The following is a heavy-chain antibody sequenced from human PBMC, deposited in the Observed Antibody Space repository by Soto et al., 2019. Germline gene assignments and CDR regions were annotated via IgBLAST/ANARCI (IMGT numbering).Heavy chain of an antibody. D-gene: IGHD3-22*01. CDR1: GGSISSYY. V-gene: IGHV4-59*01. CDR2: IYYSGST. Sequence: PSETLSLTCTVSGGSISSYYWSWIRQPPGKGLEWIGYIYYSGSTNYNPSLKSRVTISVDTSKNQFSLKLSSVTAADTAVYYCARFEGPNYYDSSGYDSGYWGQGTLVTVSS. J-gene: IGHJ4*02. CDR3: ARFEGPNYYDSSGYDSGY.